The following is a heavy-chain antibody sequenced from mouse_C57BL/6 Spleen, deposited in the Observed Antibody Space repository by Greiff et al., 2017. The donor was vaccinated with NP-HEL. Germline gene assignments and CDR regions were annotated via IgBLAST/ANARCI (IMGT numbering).Heavy chain of an antibody. D-gene: IGHD2-4*01. Sequence: VKLMESGAELVKPGASVKMSCKASGYTFTTYPIEWMKQNHGKSLEWIGNFHPYNDDTKYNEKFKGKATLTVEKSSSTVYLELSRLTSDDSAVYYCATRDDYDGFAYWGQGTLVTVSA. CDR1: GYTFTTYP. CDR2: FHPYNDDT. CDR3: ATRDDYDGFAY. V-gene: IGHV1-47*01. J-gene: IGHJ3*01.